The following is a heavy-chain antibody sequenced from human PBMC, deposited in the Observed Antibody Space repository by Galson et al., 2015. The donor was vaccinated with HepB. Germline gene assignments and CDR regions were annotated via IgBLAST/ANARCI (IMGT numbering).Heavy chain of an antibody. V-gene: IGHV1-24*01. D-gene: IGHD1/OR15-1a*01. J-gene: IGHJ4*02. CDR3: AIASVPEEQWLRPTEYFEY. Sequence: SVKVSCKVSGDTFSELPIHWLRQAPEKGLEWMGGFDPEEGETIYAQKFQGRVTMTEDPSTDTAYMELSSLVSDDTAIYYCAIASVPEEQWLRPTEYFEYWGLGTLVTVSS. CDR2: FDPEEGET. CDR1: GDTFSELP.